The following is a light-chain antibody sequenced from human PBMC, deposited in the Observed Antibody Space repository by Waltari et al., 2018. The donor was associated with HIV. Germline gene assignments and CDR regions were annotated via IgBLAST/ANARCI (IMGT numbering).Light chain of an antibody. CDR3: SSYIYSVLV. Sequence: QSALTQPASVSGSPGQSITISCTGTSSNVGNYNLVSWYQHHPGKAPKLLIYEVSNRPSGVSNRFSGSKSGNTASLTISGLQAEDEADYYCSSYIYSVLVFGGGTKLTVL. V-gene: IGLV2-14*02. J-gene: IGLJ2*01. CDR2: EVS. CDR1: SSNVGNYNL.